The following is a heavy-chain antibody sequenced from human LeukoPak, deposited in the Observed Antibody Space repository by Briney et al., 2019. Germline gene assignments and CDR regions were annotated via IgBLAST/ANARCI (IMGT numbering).Heavy chain of an antibody. CDR3: PREDDGSESWTMTYYYYYYMDV. CDR1: GYSISSGYY. D-gene: IGHD3-10*01. J-gene: IGHJ6*03. Sequence: SETLSLTCTVSGYSISSGYYWAWVRQPPGKGLEWIGSIYYSGSTYYNPSLKSRVTISLDTSKNQFSLRLRSVTAADTAVYYCPREDDGSESWTMTYYYYYYMDVWGKGTTVTVSS. CDR2: IYYSGST. V-gene: IGHV4-38-2*02.